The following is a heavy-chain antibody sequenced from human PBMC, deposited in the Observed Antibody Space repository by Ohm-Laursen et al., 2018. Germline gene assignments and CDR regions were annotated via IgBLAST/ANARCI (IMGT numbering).Heavy chain of an antibody. D-gene: IGHD2-21*02. V-gene: IGHV4-31*03. CDR3: ARDLGDDAGWFDP. CDR1: GGSISSGAYC. CDR2: IYHSGST. Sequence: TLSLTCTVSGGSISSGAYCWSWIRQHPGKGLEWIGYIYHSGSTYYNPSLKSRVTISVDTSKNQFSLKLSSVTAADTAVYYCARDLGDDAGWFDPWGQGTLVTVSS. J-gene: IGHJ5*02.